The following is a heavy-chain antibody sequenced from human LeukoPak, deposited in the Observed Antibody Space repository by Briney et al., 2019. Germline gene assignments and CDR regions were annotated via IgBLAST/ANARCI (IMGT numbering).Heavy chain of an antibody. J-gene: IGHJ6*03. CDR1: GYTFTNHA. V-gene: IGHV7-4-1*02. CDR3: ARGRGASSGSGSHGTTSSYYMDI. D-gene: IGHD3-10*01. Sequence: ASVKVSCKASGYTFTNHAMNWVRQAPGQGLEWMGWINTNTGNTTYAQGFTGRFVFSLDTSVSTAHLQISSLKAEDTAVYFCARGRGASSGSGSHGTTSSYYMDIWGKGTTVTVSS. CDR2: INTNTGNT.